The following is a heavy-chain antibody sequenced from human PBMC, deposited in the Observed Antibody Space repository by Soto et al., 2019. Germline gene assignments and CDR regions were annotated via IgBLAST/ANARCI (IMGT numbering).Heavy chain of an antibody. CDR3: ARVPILYDFWSGSFDY. Sequence: ASVKVSCKASGGTFSGYAISWVRQAPGQGLEWMGGIIPIFGTANYAQKFQGRVTITADESTSTAYMELSSLRSEDTAVYYCARVPILYDFWSGSFDYWGQGTLVTVSS. CDR1: GGTFSGYA. J-gene: IGHJ4*02. CDR2: IIPIFGTA. D-gene: IGHD3-3*01. V-gene: IGHV1-69*13.